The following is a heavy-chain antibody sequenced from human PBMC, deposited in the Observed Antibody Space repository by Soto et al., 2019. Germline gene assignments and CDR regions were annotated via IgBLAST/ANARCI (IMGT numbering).Heavy chain of an antibody. CDR1: GFIVSSSY. D-gene: IGHD6-25*01. Sequence: DVQLVETGGGLIQPGGSLRLSCAASGFIVSSSYMSWVRQAPGKRLEWVSVIYSDGRTYYADSVKGRFTISRDNSKNTLYLQMNSLSAEATAVYYCARCSGWDGQCYFDCWGQATLVTVSS. J-gene: IGHJ4*02. V-gene: IGHV3-53*02. CDR3: ARCSGWDGQCYFDC. CDR2: IYSDGRT.